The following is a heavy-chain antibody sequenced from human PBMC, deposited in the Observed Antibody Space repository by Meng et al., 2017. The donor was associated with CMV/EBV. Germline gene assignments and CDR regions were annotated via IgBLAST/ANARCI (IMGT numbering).Heavy chain of an antibody. CDR3: AKWKERGIAVAGPLDY. Sequence: LNFSSDGMHWVRRAPGKGLGWVAVIWYDGSNKYYADSVKGRFTISRDNSKNTLYLQMNSLRAEDTAVYYCAKWKERGIAVAGPLDYWGQGTLVTVSS. CDR2: IWYDGSNK. V-gene: IGHV3-33*06. D-gene: IGHD6-19*01. J-gene: IGHJ4*02. CDR1: LNFSSDG.